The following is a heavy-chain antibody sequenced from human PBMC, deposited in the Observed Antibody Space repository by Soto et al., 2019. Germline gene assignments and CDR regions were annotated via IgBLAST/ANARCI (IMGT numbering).Heavy chain of an antibody. V-gene: IGHV4-4*07. J-gene: IGHJ6*02. Sequence: QVQLQESGPGLVKPSETLSLTCTVSGGSISSYYWSWIRQPAGKGLEWIGRIYTSGSTNYNTSLKSLVPKSVDTSTNQFSLKLSSVTAADTAVYYCASSRGYCSGGSCYYYYGMDVWGQGTTVTVSS. CDR3: ASSRGYCSGGSCYYYYGMDV. D-gene: IGHD2-15*01. CDR1: GGSISSYY. CDR2: IYTSGST.